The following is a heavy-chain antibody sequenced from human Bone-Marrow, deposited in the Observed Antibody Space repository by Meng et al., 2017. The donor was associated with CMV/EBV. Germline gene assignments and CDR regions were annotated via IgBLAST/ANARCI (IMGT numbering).Heavy chain of an antibody. CDR3: ARDFKEYCSSTSCAKTFDY. CDR2: IKQDGSEK. D-gene: IGHD2-2*01. V-gene: IGHV3-7*01. CDR1: GFTFSSYW. Sequence: GGSLRLSCAASGFTFSSYWMSWVRQAPGKGLEWVANIKQDGSEKYYVDSVKGRFTISRDNAKNSLYLQMNSLRAEDTAVYYCARDFKEYCSSTSCAKTFDYWGQGTLVTVSS. J-gene: IGHJ4*02.